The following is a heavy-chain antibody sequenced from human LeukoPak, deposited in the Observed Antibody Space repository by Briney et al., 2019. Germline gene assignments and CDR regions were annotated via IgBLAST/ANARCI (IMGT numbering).Heavy chain of an antibody. J-gene: IGHJ4*03. CDR2: IIPILGIA. Sequence: SVKVSCKASGGTFSSYTISWVRQAPGQGLEWMGRIIPILGIANYAQKFQGRVTITADKSTSTAYMELSSLRSEDTAVYYCASAPRTYCTNGVCPYYFDYWGQGTMVTVSS. CDR3: ASAPRTYCTNGVCPYYFDY. V-gene: IGHV1-69*02. D-gene: IGHD2-8*01. CDR1: GGTFSSYT.